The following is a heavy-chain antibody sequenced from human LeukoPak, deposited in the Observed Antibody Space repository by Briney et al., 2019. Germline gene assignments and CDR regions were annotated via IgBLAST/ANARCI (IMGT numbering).Heavy chain of an antibody. Sequence: GGSLRLSCAASGFTFSSYSMNWVRQAPGKGLEWVSSISSSSSYIYYADSVKGRFTISRDNTKNSLYLQMNSLRAEDTAVYYCARVEAVADYYFDYWGQGTLVTVSS. CDR2: ISSSSSYI. D-gene: IGHD6-19*01. CDR1: GFTFSSYS. CDR3: ARVEAVADYYFDY. V-gene: IGHV3-21*01. J-gene: IGHJ4*02.